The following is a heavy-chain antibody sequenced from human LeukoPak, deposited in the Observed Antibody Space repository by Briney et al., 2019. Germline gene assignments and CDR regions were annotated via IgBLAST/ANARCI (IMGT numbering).Heavy chain of an antibody. Sequence: GGSLRLSCAASGFTFSSYGMHWVRQAPGKGLEWVAVIWYDGSNKYYADSVKGRFTISRDNSKNTLYLQMNSLRDEDTAVYYCARAAYSSSPDYWGQGTLVTVSS. J-gene: IGHJ4*02. CDR1: GFTFSSYG. V-gene: IGHV3-33*01. D-gene: IGHD6-13*01. CDR3: ARAAYSSSPDY. CDR2: IWYDGSNK.